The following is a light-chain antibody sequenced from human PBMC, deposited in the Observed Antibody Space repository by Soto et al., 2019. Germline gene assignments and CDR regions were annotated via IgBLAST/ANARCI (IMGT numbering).Light chain of an antibody. Sequence: QSVLAQPASVSGSPGQSITIFCTGTSSDVGGYNYVSWYQQHPGSAHKLMIYDVSSRPSGVSNRFSGSKSGNTASLTIFGLQAEDEADYYCSSYTSSFKLAVFGSGTKVTVL. CDR3: SSYTSSFKLAV. V-gene: IGLV2-14*03. CDR2: DVS. J-gene: IGLJ1*01. CDR1: SSDVGGYNY.